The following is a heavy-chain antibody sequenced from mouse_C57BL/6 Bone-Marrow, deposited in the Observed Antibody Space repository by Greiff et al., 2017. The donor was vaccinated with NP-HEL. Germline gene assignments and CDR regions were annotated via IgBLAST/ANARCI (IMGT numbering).Heavy chain of an antibody. V-gene: IGHV14-1*01. Sequence: VQLQQSGAELVRPGASVKLSCTASGFNIKDYYMHWVKQRPEQGLEWIGRIDPEDGDTDYAPKFQGKATMTADTSSNTAYLQLSILTSEYTAVYYCTTDYDGYYDYWGQGTTLTVSS. CDR1: GFNIKDYY. D-gene: IGHD2-3*01. CDR3: TTDYDGYYDY. CDR2: IDPEDGDT. J-gene: IGHJ2*01.